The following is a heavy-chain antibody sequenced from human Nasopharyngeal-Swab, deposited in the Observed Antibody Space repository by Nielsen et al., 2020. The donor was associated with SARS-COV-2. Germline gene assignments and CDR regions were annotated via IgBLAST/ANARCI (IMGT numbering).Heavy chain of an antibody. CDR1: GFTFSSYG. V-gene: IGHV3-33*01. Sequence: GESLKISCAASGFTFSSYGMHWVHQAPGKGLEWVAVIWYDGSNKYYADSVKGRFTISRDNSKNTLYLQMNSLRAEDTAVYYCARDCRAAAGTSVGGRGIFDIWGQGTMVTVSS. D-gene: IGHD6-13*01. J-gene: IGHJ3*02. CDR2: IWYDGSNK. CDR3: ARDCRAAAGTSVGGRGIFDI.